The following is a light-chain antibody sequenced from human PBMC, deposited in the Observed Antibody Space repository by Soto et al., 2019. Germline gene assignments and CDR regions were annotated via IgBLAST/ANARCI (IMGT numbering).Light chain of an antibody. CDR1: QSISSY. V-gene: IGKV1-39*01. CDR2: AAS. J-gene: IGKJ1*01. Sequence: DIQMTQSPSSLSTSVGDRVTIACRASQSISSYLNWYRQRSGKAPEFLIYAASSLQSGVPSRFSGSGSGTNFTLTISSLQPEDFATYYCQQSASLPRTFGQGTKVEI. CDR3: QQSASLPRT.